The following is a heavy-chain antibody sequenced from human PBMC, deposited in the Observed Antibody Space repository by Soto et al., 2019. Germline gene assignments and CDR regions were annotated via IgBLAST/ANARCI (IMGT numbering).Heavy chain of an antibody. V-gene: IGHV3-23*01. CDR2: LSSRGFST. Sequence: EVQLLESGGDLVQPGGSLRLSCAASGFTFNDYALTWVRQVPGKGLEWVSSLSSRGFSTHYAESVKGRFTISRDNIKNSVYLYMNSLSAEDTAVSYGARDRDVYCSKGICHDAFDIWGQGTLVTVSS. CDR1: GFTFNDYA. D-gene: IGHD2-8*01. CDR3: ARDRDVYCSKGICHDAFDI. J-gene: IGHJ3*02.